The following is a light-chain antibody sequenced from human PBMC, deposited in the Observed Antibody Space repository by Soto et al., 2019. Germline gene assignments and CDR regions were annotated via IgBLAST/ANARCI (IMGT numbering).Light chain of an antibody. CDR3: QQYNSCPPIT. V-gene: IGKV3D-15*01. J-gene: IGKJ5*01. Sequence: EIVLTQSPAALSVSPGEKATLSCRASQSVSINLAWYQQKPGQAPRLLIYGASTRATGIPARFSGSVSGTEFTLTISSLQSEDFAVYYCQQYNSCPPITFGQGTRLEIK. CDR2: GAS. CDR1: QSVSIN.